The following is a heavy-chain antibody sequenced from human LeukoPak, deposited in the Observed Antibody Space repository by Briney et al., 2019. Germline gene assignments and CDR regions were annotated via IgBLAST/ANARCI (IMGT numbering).Heavy chain of an antibody. D-gene: IGHD1-26*01. CDR1: GFTFSSYG. V-gene: IGHV3-66*01. Sequence: PGGSLRLSCAASGFTFSSYGMHWVRQAPGKGLEWVSVIYSGGSTYHADSVKGRFTISRDNSKNTLYLQMNSLRDEDTAVYYCARIVAGGAFDIWGQGTMVTVSS. CDR2: IYSGGST. J-gene: IGHJ3*02. CDR3: ARIVAGGAFDI.